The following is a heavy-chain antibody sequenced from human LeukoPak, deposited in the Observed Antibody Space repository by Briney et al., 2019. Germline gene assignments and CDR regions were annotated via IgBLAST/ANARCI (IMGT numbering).Heavy chain of an antibody. CDR2: ISSSSRHI. CDR1: GFTFSSYA. D-gene: IGHD4-17*01. Sequence: GGSLRLSCAASGFTFSSYAMSWVRQAPGKGLEWVSSISSSSRHIYYADSVKGRFTIFRDDAKNSLFLQMDSLRVEDTAMYYCVRDFSTVTTAYLHHWGQGTLLTVSS. V-gene: IGHV3-21*04. J-gene: IGHJ1*01. CDR3: VRDFSTVTTAYLHH.